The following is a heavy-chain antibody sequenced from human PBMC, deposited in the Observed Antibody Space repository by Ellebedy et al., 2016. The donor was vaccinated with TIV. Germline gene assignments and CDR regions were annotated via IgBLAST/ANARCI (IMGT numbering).Heavy chain of an antibody. Sequence: SETLSLTXTVSGGSISSYYWSWIRQFPGKGLEWIGYISYSGATNYNPSLRGRVTISLDTSKNQFSLKATSVTAADTAEYYCARLPYYGSNSRGAVDIWGQGTMVTVSS. CDR3: ARLPYYGSNSRGAVDI. D-gene: IGHD4-23*01. CDR2: ISYSGAT. CDR1: GGSISSYY. J-gene: IGHJ3*02. V-gene: IGHV4-59*01.